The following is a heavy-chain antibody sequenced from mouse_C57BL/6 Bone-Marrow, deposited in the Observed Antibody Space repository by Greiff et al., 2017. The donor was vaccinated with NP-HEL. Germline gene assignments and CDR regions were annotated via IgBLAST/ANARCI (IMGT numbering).Heavy chain of an antibody. CDR2: IRNKANGYTT. CDR1: GFTFTDYY. Sequence: DVQLVESGGGLVQPGGSLSLSCAASGFTFTDYYMSWVRQPPGKALEWLGFIRNKANGYTTEYSASVKGRFTISRDNSQSILYLQMNALRAEDSATYYCASSSYYDYDDRYAMDYWGQGTSVTVSS. J-gene: IGHJ4*01. V-gene: IGHV7-3*01. D-gene: IGHD2-4*01. CDR3: ASSSYYDYDDRYAMDY.